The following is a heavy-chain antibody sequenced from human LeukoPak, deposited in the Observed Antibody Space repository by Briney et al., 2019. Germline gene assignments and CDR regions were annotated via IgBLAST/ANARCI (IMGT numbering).Heavy chain of an antibody. CDR3: AREYYGSGSYYPPGDY. CDR2: ISPIFGTA. Sequence: GASVKVSCKASGGTFSSYAISWVRQAPGQGLEWMGGISPIFGTANYAQKFQGRVTITADESTSTAYMELSSLRSEDTAVYYCAREYYGSGSYYPPGDYWGQGTLVTVSS. J-gene: IGHJ4*02. D-gene: IGHD3-10*01. V-gene: IGHV1-69*13. CDR1: GGTFSSYA.